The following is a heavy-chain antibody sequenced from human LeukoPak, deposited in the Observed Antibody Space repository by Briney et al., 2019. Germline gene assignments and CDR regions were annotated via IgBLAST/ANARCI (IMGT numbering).Heavy chain of an antibody. D-gene: IGHD6-19*01. CDR2: ISSRGDST. V-gene: IGHV3-23*01. CDR3: VKGPRPDITVAHTVEN. J-gene: IGHJ4*02. CDR1: GFIFSNYA. Sequence: GSLRLSCAAPGFIFSNYAMSWVRQVPGRGLEWVSTISSRGDSTYVADSVKGRFTISRDNSKNSLYLQMNTVRAEDTAVYYCVKGPRPDITVAHTVENWGQGTLVTVSS.